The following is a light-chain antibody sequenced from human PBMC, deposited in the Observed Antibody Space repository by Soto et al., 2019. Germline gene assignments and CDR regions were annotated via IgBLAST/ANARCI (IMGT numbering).Light chain of an antibody. CDR3: NSYTTSSTLV. V-gene: IGLV2-14*03. Sequence: QSVLTQPASVSGSPGQSITISCTGTSSDVGGYNFVSWYQRHPGKAPKLIIYEVTSRPSGVSNRFSGSKSGNTASLTISGLQAEDEAAYYCNSYTTSSTLVFGTGTKVTVL. CDR2: EVT. CDR1: SSDVGGYNF. J-gene: IGLJ1*01.